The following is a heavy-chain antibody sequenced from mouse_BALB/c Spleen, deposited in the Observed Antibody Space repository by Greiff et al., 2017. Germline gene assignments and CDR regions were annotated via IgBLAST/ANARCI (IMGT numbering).Heavy chain of an antibody. J-gene: IGHJ4*01. CDR2: INPSSGYT. V-gene: IGHV1-4*02. CDR3: ARSYDYGGGYAMDY. D-gene: IGHD2-4*01. CDR1: GYTFTSYT. Sequence: QVQLQQSAAELARPGASVKMSCKASGYTFTSYTMHWVKQRPGQGLEWIGYINPSSGYTEYNQKFKDKTTLTADKSSSTAYMQLSSLTSEDSAVYYCARSYDYGGGYAMDYWGQGTSVTVSS.